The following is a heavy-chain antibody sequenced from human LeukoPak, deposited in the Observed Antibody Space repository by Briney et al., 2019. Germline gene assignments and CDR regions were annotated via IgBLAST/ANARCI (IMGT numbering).Heavy chain of an antibody. CDR3: ARDGGYCSSTSCQGTFDY. Sequence: PGGSLRLSCAASGFTFSSYNMNWVRQAPGKGLEWVSYISSSSNTIYYADSVKGRFTISRDNAKNSLYLQMNSLRAEDTAVYYCARDGGYCSSTSCQGTFDYWGQGTLVTVSS. CDR2: ISSSSNTI. D-gene: IGHD2-2*01. J-gene: IGHJ4*02. CDR1: GFTFSSYN. V-gene: IGHV3-48*04.